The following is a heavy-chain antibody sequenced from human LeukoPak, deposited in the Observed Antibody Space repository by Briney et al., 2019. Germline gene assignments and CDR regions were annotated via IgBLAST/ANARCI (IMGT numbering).Heavy chain of an antibody. D-gene: IGHD3-16*02. CDR2: IDPSDSYT. Sequence: GESLKISCKGSGYSFTSYWISWVRRMPGKGLEWMGRIDPSDSYTNYSPSFQGHVTISADKSISTAYLQWSSLKASDTAMYYCARRGDYVWGSYRMYYFDYWGQGTLVTVSS. CDR1: GYSFTSYW. V-gene: IGHV5-10-1*01. CDR3: ARRGDYVWGSYRMYYFDY. J-gene: IGHJ4*02.